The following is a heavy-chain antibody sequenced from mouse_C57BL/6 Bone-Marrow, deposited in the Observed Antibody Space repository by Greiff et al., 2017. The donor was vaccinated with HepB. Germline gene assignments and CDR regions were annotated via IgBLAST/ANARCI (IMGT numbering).Heavy chain of an antibody. CDR3: AIPYGNYPAWFAY. CDR1: GYTFTSYW. V-gene: IGHV1-74*01. J-gene: IGHJ3*01. D-gene: IGHD2-1*01. CDR2: IHPSDSDT. Sequence: QVQLKQPGAELVKPGASVKVSCKASGYTFTSYWMHWVKQRPGQGLEWIGRIHPSDSDTNYNQKFKGKATLTVDKSSSTAYMQLSSLTSEDSAVYYCAIPYGNYPAWFAYWGQGTLVTVSA.